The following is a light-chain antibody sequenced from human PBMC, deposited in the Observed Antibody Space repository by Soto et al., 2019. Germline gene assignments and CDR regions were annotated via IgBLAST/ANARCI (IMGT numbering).Light chain of an antibody. J-gene: IGKJ5*01. CDR3: KQYGSSQIT. CDR1: QSVSSSY. Sequence: ETVMTQSPGTLSLSPGERATLSCRASQSVSSSYLAWYQQKPGQAPRLLIYGAYSRATGIQDRFSGSGSGTDFTLTIRRLEPEDFAVYYCKQYGSSQITFGQGTRLEIK. V-gene: IGKV3-20*01. CDR2: GAY.